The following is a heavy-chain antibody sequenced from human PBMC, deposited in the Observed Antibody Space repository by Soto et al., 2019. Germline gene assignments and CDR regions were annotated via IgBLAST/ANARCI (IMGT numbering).Heavy chain of an antibody. D-gene: IGHD3-22*01. Sequence: SGPTLVNPTQTLTLTCPFSGLSLTTRPAGVGWVRQPPGKAPEWLGFIYWDDDKRYSPSLKSRLTITKDTSRNQVVLTMTNMDPVDTATYYCAHRRDYSGSWNEGTFDYWGQGTPVTVSS. CDR1: GLSLTTRPAG. CDR3: AHRRDYSGSWNEGTFDY. CDR2: IYWDDDK. J-gene: IGHJ4*02. V-gene: IGHV2-5*02.